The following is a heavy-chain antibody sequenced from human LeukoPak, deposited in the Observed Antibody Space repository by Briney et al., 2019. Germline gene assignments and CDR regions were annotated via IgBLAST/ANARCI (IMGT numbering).Heavy chain of an antibody. CDR2: IIPILGIA. V-gene: IGHV1-69*10. CDR3: ARGAMVRGVIIMDY. D-gene: IGHD3-10*01. CDR1: GYTFTGYY. Sequence: GASVKVSCKASGYTFTGYYTHWVRQAPGQGLEWMGGIIPILGIANYAQKFQGRVTITADKSTSTAYMELSSLRSEDTAVYYCARGAMVRGVIIMDYWGQGTLVTVSS. J-gene: IGHJ4*02.